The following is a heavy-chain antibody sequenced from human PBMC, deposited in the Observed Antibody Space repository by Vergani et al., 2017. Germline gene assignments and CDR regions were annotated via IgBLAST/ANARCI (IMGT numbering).Heavy chain of an antibody. CDR3: AMGLADIVVVPAARRVYYYYGMDV. Sequence: EVQLVQSGAEVKKPGESLKISCKGSGYSFTSYWIGWVRQMPGKGLEWMGIIYPGDSDTRYSPSFQGQVTISADKSISTAYLQWSSLKASDTAMYYCAMGLADIVVVPAARRVYYYYGMDVWGQGTTVTVSS. J-gene: IGHJ6*02. D-gene: IGHD2-2*01. V-gene: IGHV5-51*01. CDR1: GYSFTSYW. CDR2: IYPGDSDT.